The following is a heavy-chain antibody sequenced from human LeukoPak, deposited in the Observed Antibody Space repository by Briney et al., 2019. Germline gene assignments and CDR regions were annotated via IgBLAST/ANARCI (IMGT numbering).Heavy chain of an antibody. J-gene: IGHJ5*02. Sequence: GGSLRLSCAASGFTFSSYSMNWVRQAPGKGLEWVSSISSSSSYIYYADSVKGRFTISRDNAKNSLFLQMNSLRAEDTAVYYCVRQMIRFWFDPWGQGALVTVSS. D-gene: IGHD3-16*01. CDR3: VRQMIRFWFDP. CDR2: ISSSSSYI. CDR1: GFTFSSYS. V-gene: IGHV3-21*06.